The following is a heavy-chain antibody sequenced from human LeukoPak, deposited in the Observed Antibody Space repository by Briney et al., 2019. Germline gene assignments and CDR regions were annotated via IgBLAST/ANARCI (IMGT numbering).Heavy chain of an antibody. V-gene: IGHV3-7*01. D-gene: IGHD2-15*01. J-gene: IGHJ4*02. CDR1: GFTFSSYW. Sequence: GGSLRLSCAASGFTFSSYWMSWVRQATGKGLEWVANIKQDGSEKYYVDSVKGRFTISRDNAKNSLYLQMNSLRAEDTAVYYCAREYCSGGSCYHDYWGQGALVTVSS. CDR3: AREYCSGGSCYHDY. CDR2: IKQDGSEK.